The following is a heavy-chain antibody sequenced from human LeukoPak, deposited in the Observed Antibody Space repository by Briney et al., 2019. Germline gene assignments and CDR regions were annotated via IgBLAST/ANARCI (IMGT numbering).Heavy chain of an antibody. V-gene: IGHV4-39*01. D-gene: IGHD6-19*01. CDR1: GGSISSSSYY. CDR2: IYYSGST. CDR3: ASETNSGWYREYDY. J-gene: IGHJ4*02. Sequence: PSETLSLTCTVSGGSISSSSYYWGWIRQPPGKGLEWIGSIYYSGSTYYNPSLKSRVTISVDTSKNQFSLKLSSVTAADTAVYYCASETNSGWYREYDYWGQGTLVTVSS.